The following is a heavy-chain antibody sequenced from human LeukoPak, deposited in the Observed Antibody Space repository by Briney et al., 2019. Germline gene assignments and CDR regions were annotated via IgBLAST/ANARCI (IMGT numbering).Heavy chain of an antibody. Sequence: PSQTLSLTCTVSGGSISSGSYYWSWIRQPAGKGLEWIGRIYTSGSTNYNPSLKSRVTISVDTSKNQFSLKLSSVTAADTAVYYCARDRDIAVAGTGYYYYYMDVWGKGTTVTVPS. CDR2: IYTSGST. CDR3: ARDRDIAVAGTGYYYYYMDV. D-gene: IGHD6-19*01. CDR1: GGSISSGSYY. V-gene: IGHV4-61*02. J-gene: IGHJ6*03.